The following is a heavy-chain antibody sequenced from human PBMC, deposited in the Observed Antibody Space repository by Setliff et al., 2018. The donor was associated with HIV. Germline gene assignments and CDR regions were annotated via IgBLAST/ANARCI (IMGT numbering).Heavy chain of an antibody. J-gene: IGHJ6*02. V-gene: IGHV3-23*01. CDR2: VTGNGART. CDR3: ARDPGRYNGMDV. D-gene: IGHD1-20*01. Sequence: PGGSLRLSCAASGFTFSNYVMTWVRQAPGKGLEWVSSVTGNGARTFYADSVKGRFIISRDNSKNTLYLQMNSLRAEDTAVYYCARDPGRYNGMDVWGQGTTVTVSS. CDR1: GFTFSNYV.